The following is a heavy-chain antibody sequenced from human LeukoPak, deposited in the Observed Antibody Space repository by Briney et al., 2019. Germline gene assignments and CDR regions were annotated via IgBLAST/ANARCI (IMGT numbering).Heavy chain of an antibody. CDR1: GGSFSGYY. J-gene: IGHJ3*02. D-gene: IGHD3-16*02. Sequence: SETLSLTCAVYGGSFSGYYWSWIRQPPGKGLEWIGEINHSGSTNYNPSLKSQVTISVDTSKNQFSLKLSSVTAADTAVYYCARPHSYDYVWGSYRQVDAFDIWGQGTMVTVSS. V-gene: IGHV4-34*01. CDR2: INHSGST. CDR3: ARPHSYDYVWGSYRQVDAFDI.